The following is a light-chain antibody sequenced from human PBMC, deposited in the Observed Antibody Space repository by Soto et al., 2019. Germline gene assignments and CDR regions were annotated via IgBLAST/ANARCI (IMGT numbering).Light chain of an antibody. CDR1: QSVGRN. Sequence: EIVMTQSPATLSVSPGERATLSCRASQSVGRNLAWYPQKPGQAPRLLIYGASTRAPGIPARFSGSGSGTEFTLTISSLQSEDFAIYSCQQYNHWPPLTFGGGTKVEIK. CDR2: GAS. J-gene: IGKJ4*01. V-gene: IGKV3-15*01. CDR3: QQYNHWPPLT.